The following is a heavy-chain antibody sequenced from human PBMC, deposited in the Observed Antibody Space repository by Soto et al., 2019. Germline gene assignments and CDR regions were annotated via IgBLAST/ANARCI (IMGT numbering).Heavy chain of an antibody. CDR2: ISGSGGST. V-gene: IGHV3-23*01. Sequence: GGSLRLSCAASGFTFSSYAMSWVRQAPGKGLEWVSAISGSGGSTYYADSVKGRFTISRDNSKNTLYQQMNSLRAEDTAVYYCAKAPPGSPYYYYMDVWGKGTTVTVSS. CDR3: AKAPPGSPYYYYMDV. D-gene: IGHD3-10*01. CDR1: GFTFSSYA. J-gene: IGHJ6*03.